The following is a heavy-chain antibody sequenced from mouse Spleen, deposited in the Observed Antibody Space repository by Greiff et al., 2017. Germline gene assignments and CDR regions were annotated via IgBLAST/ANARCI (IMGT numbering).Heavy chain of an antibody. Sequence: QVQLQQPGAELVMPGASVKLSCKASGYTFTSYWMHWVKQRPGQGLEWIGEIDPSDSYTNYNQKFKGKATLTVDKSSSTAYMQLSSLTSEDSAVYYCARLDYWGQGTSVTVSS. J-gene: IGHJ4*01. CDR1: GYTFTSYW. CDR3: ARLDY. V-gene: IGHV1-69*01. CDR2: IDPSDSYT.